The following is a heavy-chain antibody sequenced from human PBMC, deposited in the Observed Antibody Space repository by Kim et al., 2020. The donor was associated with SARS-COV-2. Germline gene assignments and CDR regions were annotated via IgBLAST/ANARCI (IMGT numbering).Heavy chain of an antibody. CDR3: GTVGAATDNWVGC. D-gene: IGHD6-25*01. CDR1: GFTVSNYY. J-gene: IGHJ5*01. CDR2: INSGGST. V-gene: IGHV3-53*01. Sequence: GGSLRLSCAASGFTVSNYYMSWVRQAPGKGLEWVSVINSGGSTYYSESAESGLFTITGNTNKTPLYLQISIRGEEKAAYYYGTVGAATDNWVGCWG.